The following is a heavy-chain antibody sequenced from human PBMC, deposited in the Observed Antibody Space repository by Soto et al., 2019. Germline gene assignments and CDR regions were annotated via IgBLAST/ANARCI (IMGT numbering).Heavy chain of an antibody. Sequence: QVQLVQSGAEVKKPGSSVKVSCKASGGTFSSYTISWVRQAPGQGLEWMGRIIPILGIANYAQKFQGRVTITADKSTSTAYMELGSLRSESTAVYYCARVGSSSWYYFDHWGQGTLVTVSS. CDR1: GGTFSSYT. CDR2: IIPILGIA. J-gene: IGHJ4*02. V-gene: IGHV1-69*02. D-gene: IGHD6-13*01. CDR3: ARVGSSSWYYFDH.